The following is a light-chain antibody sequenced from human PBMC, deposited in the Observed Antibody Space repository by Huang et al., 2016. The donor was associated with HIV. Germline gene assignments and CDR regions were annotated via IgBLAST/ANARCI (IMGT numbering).Light chain of an antibody. CDR2: GSS. Sequence: IVMTQSPATLSVSPGGRVTLSCRANRSVSSNLAWYQQRPGQAPRLLIYGSSTRAPGIPARFSGSGSGTDFSLTISSLQSEEFALYYCHQYNNWLLSFGGGTRVDI. CDR3: HQYNNWLLS. J-gene: IGKJ4*01. CDR1: RSVSSN. V-gene: IGKV3-15*01.